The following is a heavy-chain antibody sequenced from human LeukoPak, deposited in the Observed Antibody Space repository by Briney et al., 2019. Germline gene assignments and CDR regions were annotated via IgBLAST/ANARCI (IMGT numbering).Heavy chain of an antibody. V-gene: IGHV3-11*04. CDR1: GFTFSDYY. J-gene: IGHJ4*02. Sequence: PGGSLRLSCAASGFTFSDYYMSWIRQAPGKGLERVSYISSSGSTIYYADSVKGRFTISRDNAKNSLYLQMNSLRAEDTAVYYCASKRFGESYFDYWGQGTLVTVSS. CDR3: ASKRFGESYFDY. D-gene: IGHD3-10*01. CDR2: ISSSGSTI.